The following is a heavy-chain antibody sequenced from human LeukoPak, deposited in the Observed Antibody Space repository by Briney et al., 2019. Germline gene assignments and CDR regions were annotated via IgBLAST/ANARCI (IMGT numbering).Heavy chain of an antibody. Sequence: PGGSLRLSCAASGFTFSSYAMHWVRQAPGKGLEWVAVISYDGSNKYYADSVKGRFTISRDNSKNTLYLQMNSLRAEDTAVYYCARGGSSPGYWGQGTLVTVSS. V-gene: IGHV3-30-3*01. D-gene: IGHD6-6*01. CDR1: GFTFSSYA. CDR3: ARGGSSPGY. CDR2: ISYDGSNK. J-gene: IGHJ4*02.